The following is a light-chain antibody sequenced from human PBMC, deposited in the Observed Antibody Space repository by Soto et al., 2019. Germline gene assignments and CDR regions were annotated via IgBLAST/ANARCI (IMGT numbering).Light chain of an antibody. CDR1: QSLLHSNGYNY. CDR3: MQALQTPRT. V-gene: IGKV2-28*01. CDR2: LGS. J-gene: IGKJ1*01. Sequence: DIVMTKSPLCLPVTPGEPSSISCRSSQSLLHSNGYNYLDWYLQKPGQSPQLLIYLGSNRASGVPDRFSGSGSGTDFTLKISRVEAEDVGVYYCMQALQTPRTFGQ.